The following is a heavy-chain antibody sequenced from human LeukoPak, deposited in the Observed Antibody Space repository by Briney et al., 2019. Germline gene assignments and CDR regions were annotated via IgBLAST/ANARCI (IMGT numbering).Heavy chain of an antibody. CDR1: GFTFSNFW. J-gene: IGHJ4*02. Sequence: PGGSLRLSCAASGFTFSNFWMHWVRQAPGKGLVWVSRINSDGSDTSYADSVKGRLTISRDNAKNTLYLQMNSLRAEDTAIYYCVGGYDPHYWGREPWSPSPQ. CDR2: INSDGSDT. D-gene: IGHD2-8*02. V-gene: IGHV3-74*01. CDR3: VGGYDPHY.